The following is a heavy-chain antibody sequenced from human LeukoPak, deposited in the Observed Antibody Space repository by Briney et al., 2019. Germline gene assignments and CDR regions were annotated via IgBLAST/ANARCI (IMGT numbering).Heavy chain of an antibody. CDR3: AKARTPVTSYFDK. D-gene: IGHD4-23*01. CDR2: ISGADDG. CDR1: GLTFSTYT. J-gene: IGHJ4*02. V-gene: IGHV3-23*01. Sequence: GGSLRLSCAASGLTFSTYTVSWVRQAPGKGLEWFSAISGADDGYYADSVKGRFTISRDNSKNTLYLQMNSLRAEDTAVYYCAKARTPVTSYFDKWGQGTLVTVSS.